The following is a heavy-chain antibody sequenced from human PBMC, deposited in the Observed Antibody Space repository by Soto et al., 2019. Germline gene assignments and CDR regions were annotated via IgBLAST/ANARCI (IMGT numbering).Heavy chain of an antibody. CDR1: GFTFSDYY. CDR3: ARVEERWDIVVVPAATYYFDY. V-gene: IGHV3-11*01. J-gene: IGHJ4*02. D-gene: IGHD2-2*01. CDR2: ISSSGSTI. Sequence: GGSLRLSCAASGFTFSDYYMSWIRQAPGKGLEWVSYISSSGSTIYYADSVKGRFTISRDNAKNSLYLQMNSLRAEDTAVYYCARVEERWDIVVVPAATYYFDYWGQGTLVTVSS.